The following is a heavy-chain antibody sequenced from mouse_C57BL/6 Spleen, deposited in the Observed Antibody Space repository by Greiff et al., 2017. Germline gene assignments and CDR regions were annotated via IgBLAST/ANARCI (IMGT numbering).Heavy chain of an antibody. CDR3: ARDRYYFDY. Sequence: EVKLMESGGGLVKPGGSLKLSCAASGFTFSSYAMSWVRQTPEKRLEWVATISDGGSYTYYPDNVKGRFTISRDNAKNNLYLQMSHLKSEDTAMYYCARDRYYFDYGGQGTTLTVSS. CDR1: GFTFSSYA. V-gene: IGHV5-4*01. J-gene: IGHJ2*01. CDR2: ISDGGSYT.